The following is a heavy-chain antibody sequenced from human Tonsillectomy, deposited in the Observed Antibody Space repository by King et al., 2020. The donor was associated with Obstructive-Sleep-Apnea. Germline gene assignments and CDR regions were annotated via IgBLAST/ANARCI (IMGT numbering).Heavy chain of an antibody. V-gene: IGHV4-61*03. Sequence: QLQESGPALVKPSETLSLTCTVSGDSVNSGKYFWYWIRQPPGKALEWIGWIYDSGNTDLSPSFKSRVTISADSSKNHFSLKLRSVTAADTAVYYCARSSCGTSCFGHFYYAMDVWGQGTTVTVSS. J-gene: IGHJ6*02. CDR2: IYDSGNT. D-gene: IGHD3-10*01. CDR3: ARSSCGTSCFGHFYYAMDV. CDR1: GDSVNSGKYF.